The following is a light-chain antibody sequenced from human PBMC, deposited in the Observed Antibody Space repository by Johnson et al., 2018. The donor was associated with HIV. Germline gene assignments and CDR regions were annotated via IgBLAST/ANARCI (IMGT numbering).Light chain of an antibody. CDR2: ENN. CDR1: SSNIGNNY. CDR3: GTWDSSLSVAGF. V-gene: IGLV1-51*02. J-gene: IGLJ1*01. Sequence: QSVLTQPPSVSAAPGQKVTISCSGSSSNIGNNYVSWYQQLPGTAPKLLIYENNKRPSGIPDRFSGSKSGTSATLGITGIQTGDEADYYFGTWDSSLSVAGFSGTGTTVTVL.